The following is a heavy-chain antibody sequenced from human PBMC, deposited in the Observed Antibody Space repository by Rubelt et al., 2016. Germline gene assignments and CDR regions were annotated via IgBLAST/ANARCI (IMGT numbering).Heavy chain of an antibody. J-gene: IGHJ5*02. D-gene: IGHD6-19*01. CDR3: ARTVAGFFRRFDP. Sequence: QVQLQESGPGLVKPSQTVSLTCSVSGYSISSGHYWGWIRQPPGKGLEWIGEINPSGSSNYNPSLRSRVTISVETSKSQFSLKLSSVTAADTAVYYCARTVAGFFRRFDPWGQGTLVTVSS. V-gene: IGHV4-38-2*02. CDR2: INPSGSS. CDR1: GYSISSGHY.